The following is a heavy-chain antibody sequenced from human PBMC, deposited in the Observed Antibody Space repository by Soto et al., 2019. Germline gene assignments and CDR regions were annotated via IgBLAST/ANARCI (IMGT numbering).Heavy chain of an antibody. CDR3: ARDKGRVLWFGEPSYYYYMDV. CDR1: GGSISSYY. V-gene: IGHV4-59*01. J-gene: IGHJ6*03. Sequence: SETLSLTCTVSGGSISSYYWSWIRQPPGKGLEWIGNTNNIGTTNYNPSPKSRVTISVDTSKNQFSLKLSSVTAADTAVYYCARDKGRVLWFGEPSYYYYMDVWGKGTTVTVSS. D-gene: IGHD3-10*01. CDR2: TNNIGTT.